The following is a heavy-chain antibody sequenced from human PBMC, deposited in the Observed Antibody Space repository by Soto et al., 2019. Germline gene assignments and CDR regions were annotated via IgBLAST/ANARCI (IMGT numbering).Heavy chain of an antibody. CDR2: IKNDGSSR. J-gene: IGHJ2*01. CDR1: GFTFSTYW. V-gene: IGHV3-74*01. D-gene: IGHD3-3*01. CDR3: ARMRGGYYDSWSAEYWYFDL. Sequence: AGGSLRLSCAASGFTFSTYWMHWVRQAPGKGLVWVSRIKNDGSSRSYADFVQGRFIISRDNAQNTLFLEMNSLTAGDTAVYYCARMRGGYYDSWSAEYWYFDLWGRGAVVTSPQ.